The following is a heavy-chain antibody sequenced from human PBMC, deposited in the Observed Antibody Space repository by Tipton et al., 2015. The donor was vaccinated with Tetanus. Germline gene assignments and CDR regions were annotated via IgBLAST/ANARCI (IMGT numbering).Heavy chain of an antibody. D-gene: IGHD2-8*01. J-gene: IGHJ4*02. CDR1: GYIFTNYW. CDR3: ARAHCSDGVCNFGF. Sequence: VQLVQSGGEVKKPGESLKISCKGSGYIFTNYWIGWVRQMPGKGLEWMGIIYPGDSDTRYSPSFQGQVTISVDKSINTAYLQWSSLKASDTSMFYCARAHCSDGVCNFGFWGQGALVTVAS. CDR2: IYPGDSDT. V-gene: IGHV5-51*01.